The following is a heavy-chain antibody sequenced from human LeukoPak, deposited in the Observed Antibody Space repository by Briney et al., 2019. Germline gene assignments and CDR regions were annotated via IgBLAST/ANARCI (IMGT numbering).Heavy chain of an antibody. J-gene: IGHJ4*02. V-gene: IGHV5-10-1*01. Sequence: GESLKISCKGSGYSFTSYWITWVRQMPGKGLEWMGRIDPSGSYTSYSSSFQGHVTITVDKSVNTAYLHWSSLQASDTGMYYCATPTLGTIGEYLFDYWGQGTLVIVSS. CDR1: GYSFTSYW. D-gene: IGHD1-7*01. CDR3: ATPTLGTIGEYLFDY. CDR2: IDPSGSYT.